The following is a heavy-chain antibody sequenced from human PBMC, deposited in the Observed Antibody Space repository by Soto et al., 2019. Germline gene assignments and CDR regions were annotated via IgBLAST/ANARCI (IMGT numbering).Heavy chain of an antibody. CDR2: INPNSGGT. V-gene: IGHV1-2*04. Sequence: ASVKVSCKASGYTFTGYYIHWVRQAPGQGLEWMGWINPNSGGTDHAQKFQGWVTMTRDTSISTAYMELSRLRSDDTAVYYCARDVGAGRPRFNFDYWGQGTLVTVSS. CDR3: ARDVGAGRPRFNFDY. J-gene: IGHJ4*02. CDR1: GYTFTGYY. D-gene: IGHD3-10*01.